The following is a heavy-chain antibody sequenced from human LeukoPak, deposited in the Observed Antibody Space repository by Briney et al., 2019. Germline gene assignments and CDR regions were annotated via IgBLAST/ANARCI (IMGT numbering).Heavy chain of an antibody. CDR2: IYTSGST. CDR1: GGSISSYY. D-gene: IGHD3-3*01. CDR3: ARDNYDFWSGCPGKRGVDV. V-gene: IGHV4-4*07. Sequence: SSETLSLTCTVSGGSISSYYWSWIRQPAGKGLEWIGRIYTSGSTNYNPSLKSRVTMSVDTSKNQFSLKLSSVTAADTAVYYCARDNYDFWSGCPGKRGVDVWGQGTTVTVSS. J-gene: IGHJ6*02.